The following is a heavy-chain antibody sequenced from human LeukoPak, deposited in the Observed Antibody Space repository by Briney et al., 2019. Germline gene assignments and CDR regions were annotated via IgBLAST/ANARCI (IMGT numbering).Heavy chain of an antibody. J-gene: IGHJ3*02. CDR2: LSRSGSIT. Sequence: GGSLRLSCAASGFTFSDLYMSWIRQAPGKGLEWVSYLSRSGSITYYADSVKGRFTMSRGNAKNSLYLQMNSLRAEDTAVYYCARWTSQAFDIWGQGTMVTVSS. V-gene: IGHV3-11*01. CDR1: GFTFSDLY. D-gene: IGHD3/OR15-3a*01. CDR3: ARWTSQAFDI.